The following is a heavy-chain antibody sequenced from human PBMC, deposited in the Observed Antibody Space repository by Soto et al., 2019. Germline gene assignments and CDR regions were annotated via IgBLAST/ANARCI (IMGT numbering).Heavy chain of an antibody. D-gene: IGHD6-19*01. CDR3: AKELDSSGWVGDYFDY. CDR1: GFTFSSYA. CDR2: ISGSGGST. V-gene: IGHV3-23*01. J-gene: IGHJ4*02. Sequence: EVQLLESGGGLVQPGGSLRLSCAASGFTFSSYAMSWVRQAPGKGLEWVSAISGSGGSTYYADSVKGRFTISRDNSKNMLYLQMNSLRAEDTAVYYCAKELDSSGWVGDYFDYWGQGTLVTVSS.